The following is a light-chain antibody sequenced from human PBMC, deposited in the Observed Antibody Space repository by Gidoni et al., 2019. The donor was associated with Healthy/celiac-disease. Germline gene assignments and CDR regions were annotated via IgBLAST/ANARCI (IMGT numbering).Light chain of an antibody. Sequence: SYVLTQQPAVSVAPGKTARITCGGNNIGSKSVHWYQQKPGQAPVLVIYYDSDRTSGIPDRFSGSNSGNTATLTISRVEAGDEADYYCQVWDSSSDHYVFGTGTKVTVL. CDR1: NIGSKS. CDR2: YDS. V-gene: IGLV3-21*04. CDR3: QVWDSSSDHYV. J-gene: IGLJ1*01.